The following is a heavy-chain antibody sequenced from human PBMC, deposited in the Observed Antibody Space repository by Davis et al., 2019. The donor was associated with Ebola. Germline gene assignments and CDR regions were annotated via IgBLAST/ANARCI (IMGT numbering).Heavy chain of an antibody. V-gene: IGHV4-34*12. D-gene: IGHD2-15*01. CDR1: GGSFSGYY. CDR2: IIHSGST. CDR3: AREIGYCSGGSCYSGWFDP. Sequence: SETLSLTCAVYGGSFSGYYWSWIRQPPGKGLEWIGEIIHSGSTNYNPSLKSRVTISVDTSKNQFSLKLSSVTAADTAVYYCAREIGYCSGGSCYSGWFDPWGQGTLVTVSS. J-gene: IGHJ5*02.